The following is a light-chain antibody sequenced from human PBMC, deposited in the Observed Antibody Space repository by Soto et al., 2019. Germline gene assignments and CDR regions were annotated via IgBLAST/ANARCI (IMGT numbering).Light chain of an antibody. V-gene: IGLV1-44*01. CDR2: SNN. J-gene: IGLJ1*01. CDR1: SSNIGSNT. Sequence: QSVLTQPPSASGTPGQRVTISCSGSSSNIGSNTVNWYQQLPGTAPKLLIYSNNQRPSGVPDRFSGSKSGTTASLTVCGLQAEDEADYYCSSYAGSYNFFYVFGTGTKVTVL. CDR3: SSYAGSYNFFYV.